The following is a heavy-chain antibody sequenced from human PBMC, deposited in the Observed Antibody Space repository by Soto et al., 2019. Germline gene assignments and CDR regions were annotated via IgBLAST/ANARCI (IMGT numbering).Heavy chain of an antibody. D-gene: IGHD3-3*01. Sequence: ASVKVSCKASGYTFTSYAMHWVRQAPGQRLEWMGWINAGNGNTKYSQKFQGRVTITRDTSASTAYMELSSLRSEDTAVYYCARSSSTSDFWSGYPPHWFDPWGQGTLVTVSS. V-gene: IGHV1-3*01. J-gene: IGHJ5*02. CDR3: ARSSSTSDFWSGYPPHWFDP. CDR2: INAGNGNT. CDR1: GYTFTSYA.